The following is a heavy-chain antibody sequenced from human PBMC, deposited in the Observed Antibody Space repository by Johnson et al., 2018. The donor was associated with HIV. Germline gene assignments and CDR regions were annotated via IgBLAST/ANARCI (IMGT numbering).Heavy chain of an antibody. D-gene: IGHD6-13*01. J-gene: IGHJ3*02. CDR3: ARARRAAGQRDAFDN. CDR1: GFAFSSYA. CDR2: ISYDGTSK. V-gene: IGHV3-30*04. Sequence: QMQLVESGGGVVQPGRSLRLSCAASGFAFSSYAMHWVRQAPGKGLEWVAVISYDGTSKYQADSVKGRFTISRDNSKNTRFMQMQSLRGEDTAVYYCARARRAAGQRDAFDNWGQGTMVTVSS.